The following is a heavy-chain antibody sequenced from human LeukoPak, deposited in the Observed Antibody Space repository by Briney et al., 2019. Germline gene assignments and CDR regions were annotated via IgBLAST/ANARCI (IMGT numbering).Heavy chain of an antibody. CDR1: GFTFSSYA. J-gene: IGHJ4*02. V-gene: IGHV3-30-3*01. Sequence: GGSLRLSCAASGFTFSSYASHWVRQAPGKGLEWVAVISHDGSNKYYADSVKGRFTISRDNSKNTLYLQMNSLRAEDTAVYYCARHRGPSLYNTVYFDYWGQGTLVTVSS. D-gene: IGHD3-16*01. CDR3: ARHRGPSLYNTVYFDY. CDR2: ISHDGSNK.